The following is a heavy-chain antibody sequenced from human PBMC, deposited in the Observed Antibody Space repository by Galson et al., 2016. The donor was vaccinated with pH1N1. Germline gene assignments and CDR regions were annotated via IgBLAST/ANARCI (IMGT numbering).Heavy chain of an antibody. D-gene: IGHD3-22*01. J-gene: IGHJ4*02. Sequence: SVKVSCKASGFYFSVYYVYWVRPAPGKGLEWMGWIYPNSGGTKYAQKFQDRVTMTWDTSTRTAYMDLRRLRFDDSAIYYCATSRWIEVLAYFDYWGQGSQVTVSS. CDR3: ATSRWIEVLAYFDY. V-gene: IGHV1-2*02. CDR1: GFYFSVYY. CDR2: IYPNSGGT.